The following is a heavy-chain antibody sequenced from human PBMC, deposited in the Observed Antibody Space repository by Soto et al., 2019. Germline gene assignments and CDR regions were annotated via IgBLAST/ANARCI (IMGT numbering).Heavy chain of an antibody. Sequence: SETLSLTCAVYGGSVNGYYWNWIRQPPGKGLEWIGESNHTGGTHYNPSLKSRVTMSVDTSKNQFSLRLSSVTAADTAIYYCATRITVFGLLIPPFDPWGQGTQVTVSS. V-gene: IGHV4-34*01. J-gene: IGHJ5*02. CDR2: SNHTGGT. D-gene: IGHD3-3*01. CDR1: GGSVNGYY. CDR3: ATRITVFGLLIPPFDP.